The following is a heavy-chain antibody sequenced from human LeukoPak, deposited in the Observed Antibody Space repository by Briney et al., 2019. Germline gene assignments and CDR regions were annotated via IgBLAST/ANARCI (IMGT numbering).Heavy chain of an antibody. D-gene: IGHD5-12*01. Sequence: ASVKVSCKSSGYTFTSYDINWVRQAPGQGLEWMGWMNANRGNTGFAQKFQGRVTMTRDTSISTACLELSSLRSEDTAVYYCARSGGYHPLDYWGQGTLVTVPS. CDR1: GYTFTSYD. CDR2: MNANRGNT. V-gene: IGHV1-8*01. CDR3: ARSGGYHPLDY. J-gene: IGHJ4*02.